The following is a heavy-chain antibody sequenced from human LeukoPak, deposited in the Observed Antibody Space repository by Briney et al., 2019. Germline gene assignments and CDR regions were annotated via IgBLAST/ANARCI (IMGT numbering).Heavy chain of an antibody. J-gene: IGHJ6*03. CDR1: GYTFTSYG. D-gene: IGHD2-2*01. CDR2: ISAYNGNT. V-gene: IGHV1-18*01. CDR3: ARDLTSSRDWDYYYYYYMDV. Sequence: ASVKLSCKASGYTFTSYGISWVRQAPGHGLEGMGWISAYNGNTNYAQKLQGRVTMTTDTSTSTAYMELRSLRSDDTAVYYCARDLTSSRDWDYYYYYYMDVWGKGTTVTVSS.